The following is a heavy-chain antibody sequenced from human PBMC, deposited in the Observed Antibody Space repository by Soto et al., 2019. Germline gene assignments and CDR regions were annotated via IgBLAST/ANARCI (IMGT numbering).Heavy chain of an antibody. D-gene: IGHD2-2*01. CDR2: IYDYGSS. J-gene: IGHJ6*03. Sequence: SETLSLTCTVSGGSISTYSWTWIRQPPGKAMEWIGYIYDYGSSYYNPSFESRVAFSVDTSKNQLSLQLTSVTAADTAVYYCARVRTSLDLYYYYMDVWGKGTTVTVAS. V-gene: IGHV4-59*08. CDR1: GGSISTYS. CDR3: ARVRTSLDLYYYYMDV.